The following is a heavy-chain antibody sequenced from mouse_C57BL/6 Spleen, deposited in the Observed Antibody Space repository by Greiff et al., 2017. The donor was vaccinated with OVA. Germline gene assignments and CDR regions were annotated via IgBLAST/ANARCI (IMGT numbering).Heavy chain of an antibody. Sequence: EVKLVESGGGLVKPGGSLKLSCAASGFTFSSYAMSWVRQTPEKRLEWVATISDGGSYTYYPDNVKGRFTISRDNAKNNLYLQMSHLKSEDTAMYYWALAYYSDYYAMDYWGQGTSVTVSS. J-gene: IGHJ4*01. CDR2: ISDGGSYT. CDR1: GFTFSSYA. D-gene: IGHD2-12*01. CDR3: ALAYYSDYYAMDY. V-gene: IGHV5-4*03.